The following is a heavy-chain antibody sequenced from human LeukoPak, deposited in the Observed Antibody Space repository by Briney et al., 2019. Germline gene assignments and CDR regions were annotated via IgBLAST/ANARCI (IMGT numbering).Heavy chain of an antibody. D-gene: IGHD2-15*01. CDR1: GGTFSSYA. CDR3: ATVSRSGVNWFDP. Sequence: ASVKVSCKASGGTFSSYAISWVRQAPGQGLEWMGGFDPEDGETIYAQKFQGRVTMTEDTSTDTAYMELSSLRSEDTAVYYCATVSRSGVNWFDPWGQGTLVTVSS. J-gene: IGHJ5*02. CDR2: FDPEDGET. V-gene: IGHV1-24*01.